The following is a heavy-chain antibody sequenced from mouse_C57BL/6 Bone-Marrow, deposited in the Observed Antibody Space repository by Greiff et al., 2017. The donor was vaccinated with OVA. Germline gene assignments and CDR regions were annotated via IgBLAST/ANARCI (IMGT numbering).Heavy chain of an antibody. V-gene: IGHV1-74*01. CDR2: FHPSDSDT. CDR3: AIEGPIATVMDY. J-gene: IGHJ4*01. CDR1: GYTFTSYW. D-gene: IGHD1-1*01. Sequence: QVQLQQPGAELVKPGASVKVSCKASGYTFTSYWMHWVTQRPGQGLEWIGRFHPSDSDTNYNQQFKGTATLTVDKSSSTAYMQLSSLTSEDSAVYDCAIEGPIATVMDYWGQGTSVTVSS.